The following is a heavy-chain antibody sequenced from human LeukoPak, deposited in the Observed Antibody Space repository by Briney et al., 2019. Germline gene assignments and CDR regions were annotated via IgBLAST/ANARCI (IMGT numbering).Heavy chain of an antibody. Sequence: APVKVSCKASGYTFTSYYMHWVRQAPGQGLEWMGIINPSGGSTSYAQKFQGRVTMTRDMSTSTVYMELSSLRSEDTAVYYCARGTTPYYYDSSGYLYYFDYWGQGTLVTVSS. D-gene: IGHD3-22*01. J-gene: IGHJ4*02. CDR1: GYTFTSYY. CDR3: ARGTTPYYYDSSGYLYYFDY. V-gene: IGHV1-46*01. CDR2: INPSGGST.